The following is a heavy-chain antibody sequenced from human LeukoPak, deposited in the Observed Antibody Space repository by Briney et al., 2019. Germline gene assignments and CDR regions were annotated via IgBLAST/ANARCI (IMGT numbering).Heavy chain of an antibody. J-gene: IGHJ5*02. D-gene: IGHD4-11*01. Sequence: PSETLSLTCTVSGGSITISSCYWSWIRQPPGKGLEWIGHIYYSGSTNYNPSLKSRVTISVDTSKNQFSLKLTSVTAADTAVYYCARAALQYTGSHYWFDPWGQGTLVTVSS. CDR2: IYYSGST. CDR1: GGSITISSCY. V-gene: IGHV4-61*05. CDR3: ARAALQYTGSHYWFDP.